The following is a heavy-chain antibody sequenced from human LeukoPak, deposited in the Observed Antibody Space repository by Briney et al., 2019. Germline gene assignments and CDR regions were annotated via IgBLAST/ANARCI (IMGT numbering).Heavy chain of an antibody. CDR3: ARGLYCSSSTSCYDYGMDV. V-gene: IGHV1-18*04. CDR2: ISAYNGNT. J-gene: IGHJ6*02. Sequence: ASVKVSCKASGYSFSSYGITWVRQAPGQGLEWMGWISAYNGNTNYAQRLQDRVTMTTDTSTSTGYMELSSLRYEDTAVYYCARGLYCSSSTSCYDYGMDVWGQGTTVTVSS. D-gene: IGHD2-2*01. CDR1: GYSFSSYG.